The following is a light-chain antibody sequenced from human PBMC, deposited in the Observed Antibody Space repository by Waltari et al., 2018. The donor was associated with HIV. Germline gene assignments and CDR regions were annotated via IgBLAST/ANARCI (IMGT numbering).Light chain of an antibody. CDR1: SSNIGSNY. Sequence: QSVLTQPPSASGTPGQRVTISCSGSSSNIGSNYVYWYQQLPGPAPNLLIYRNKQRPSGVPDRFSGSKSGTSAALAISGLRSEDEAAYYCAAWDGSLSGRVFGGGTKLTVL. J-gene: IGLJ3*02. CDR3: AAWDGSLSGRV. CDR2: RNK. V-gene: IGLV1-47*01.